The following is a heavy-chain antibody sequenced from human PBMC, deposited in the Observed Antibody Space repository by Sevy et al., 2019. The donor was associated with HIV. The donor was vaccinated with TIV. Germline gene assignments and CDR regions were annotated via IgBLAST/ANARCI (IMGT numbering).Heavy chain of an antibody. CDR1: GYTFTSYG. Sequence: ASVKVSCKASGYTFTSYGISWVRQAPGQGLEWMGWISAYNGNTNYAQKLQGRVTMTTDTSTSTAYMELRSLRSDDTAVYYCARVNYYDSSGYSYVDYWGQGTLVTVSS. J-gene: IGHJ4*02. CDR2: ISAYNGNT. D-gene: IGHD3-22*01. V-gene: IGHV1-18*01. CDR3: ARVNYYDSSGYSYVDY.